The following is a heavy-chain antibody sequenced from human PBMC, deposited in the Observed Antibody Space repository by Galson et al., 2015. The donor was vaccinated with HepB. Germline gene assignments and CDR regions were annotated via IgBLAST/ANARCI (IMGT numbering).Heavy chain of an antibody. CDR3: AKRRGRMFQFSNHYSYYPMDV. CDR1: GITFSSYA. V-gene: IGHV3-23*01. J-gene: IGHJ6*02. D-gene: IGHD3-10*02. CDR2: IIGSGGTT. Sequence: SLRLSCAASGITFSSYAMSWVRQAPGKGLEWVSGIIGSGGTTYYADSVKGRFTISRDNSKSTLFLQMTSVRAEDTAVYYCAKRRGRMFQFSNHYSYYPMDVWGQGTTVTVSS.